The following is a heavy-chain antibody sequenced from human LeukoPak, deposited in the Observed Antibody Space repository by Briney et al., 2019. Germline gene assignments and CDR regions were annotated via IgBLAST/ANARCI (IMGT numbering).Heavy chain of an antibody. CDR3: ARVEFYYDSSGYHMPFDY. V-gene: IGHV3-21*01. CDR1: GFTFSSYS. D-gene: IGHD3-22*01. J-gene: IGHJ4*02. CDR2: ISSSTSYI. Sequence: GGSLRLSCAASGFTFSSYSMNWVRQAPGKGLEWVSSISSSTSYIYYADSVKGRFTISRDNAKNSLYLQMNSLRAEDTAVYYCARVEFYYDSSGYHMPFDYWGQGTLVTVSS.